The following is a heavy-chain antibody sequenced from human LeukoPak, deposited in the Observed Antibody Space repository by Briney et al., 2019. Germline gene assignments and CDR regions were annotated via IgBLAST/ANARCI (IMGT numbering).Heavy chain of an antibody. D-gene: IGHD4-17*01. V-gene: IGHV1-18*01. J-gene: IGHJ2*01. Sequence: ASVKVSCKASGYTFTSYGISWVRQAPGQGREWRGWISAYNGNTNYAQKLQGRVTMTTDTSTSTAYMELRSLRSDDTAVYYCARVELDDYGDYYWYFDLWGRGTLVTVSS. CDR2: ISAYNGNT. CDR1: GYTFTSYG. CDR3: ARVELDDYGDYYWYFDL.